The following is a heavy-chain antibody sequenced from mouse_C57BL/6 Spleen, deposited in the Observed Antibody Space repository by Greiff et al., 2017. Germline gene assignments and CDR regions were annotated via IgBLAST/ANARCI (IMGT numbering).Heavy chain of an antibody. CDR2: INPYNGDT. J-gene: IGHJ4*01. V-gene: IGHV1-20*01. CDR1: GYSFTGYF. D-gene: IGHD1-2*01. Sequence: QLQQSGPELVKPGDSVKISCKASGYSFTGYFMNWVMQSHGKSLEWIGRINPYNGDTFYNQKFKGKATLTVDKSSSTAHMQLRSLTSEDSAVYYCARSFHYASTMDYWGQGTSVTVSS. CDR3: ARSFHYASTMDY.